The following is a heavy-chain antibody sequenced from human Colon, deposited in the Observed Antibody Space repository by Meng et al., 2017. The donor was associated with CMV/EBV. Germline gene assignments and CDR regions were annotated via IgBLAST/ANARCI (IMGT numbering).Heavy chain of an antibody. V-gene: IGHV1-2*06. D-gene: IGHD3-10*01. CDR2: ISPNSGGT. J-gene: IGHJ4*02. CDR1: SHTFPGYS. CDR3: ASYGSGTYSIFDN. Sequence: KASSHTFPGYSLHWVRPAPGQGLEWMGRISPNSGGTNYAQKFQGRFPMTRDTSISMAYMDLSGLTSDDTAVYYCASYGSGTYSIFDNWGQGTLVTVSS.